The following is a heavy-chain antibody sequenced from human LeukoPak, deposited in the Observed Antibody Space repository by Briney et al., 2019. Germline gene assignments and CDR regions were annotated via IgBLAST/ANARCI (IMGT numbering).Heavy chain of an antibody. CDR1: GFTFSSYG. V-gene: IGHV3-23*01. CDR3: ATTFGGVIVIGRFDY. Sequence: PGGTLRLSCAASGFTFSSYGMSWVRQAPGKGLEWVSAISGSGGSTYYADSVKGRFTISRDNAKNSLYLQMNSLRAEDTAVYYCATTFGGVIVIGRFDYWGQGTLVTVSS. D-gene: IGHD3-16*02. J-gene: IGHJ4*02. CDR2: ISGSGGST.